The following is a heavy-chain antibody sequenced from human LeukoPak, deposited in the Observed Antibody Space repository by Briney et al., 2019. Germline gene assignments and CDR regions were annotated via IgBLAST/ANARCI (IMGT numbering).Heavy chain of an antibody. CDR2: ISSSDSTI. CDR1: GFTFSSYE. Sequence: GGSLRLSCAASGFTFSSYEMHWVRQAPGKGLEWISYISSSDSTIYYADSVKGRFTISRDNAKKSLYLQMNSLRVEDTAMYYCVRGSENYNGAADYWGQGTLVTVSS. D-gene: IGHD1-7*01. CDR3: VRGSENYNGAADY. J-gene: IGHJ4*02. V-gene: IGHV3-48*03.